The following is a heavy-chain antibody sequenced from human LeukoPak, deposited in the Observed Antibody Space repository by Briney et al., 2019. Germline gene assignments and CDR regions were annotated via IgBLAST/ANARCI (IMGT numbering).Heavy chain of an antibody. Sequence: GGSLRLSCAASGFTFSSYWMSWVRQAPGKGLEWVANIKQDGSEKYYVDSVKGRFTISRDNAKNSLYLQMNSMRDEDTAVYYCARSYSYGLYYFDYWGQGTLVTVSS. D-gene: IGHD5-18*01. V-gene: IGHV3-7*01. CDR2: IKQDGSEK. CDR3: ARSYSYGLYYFDY. CDR1: GFTFSSYW. J-gene: IGHJ4*02.